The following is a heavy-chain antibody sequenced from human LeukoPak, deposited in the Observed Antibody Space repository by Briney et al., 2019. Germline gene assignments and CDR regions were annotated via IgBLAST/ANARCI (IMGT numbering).Heavy chain of an antibody. J-gene: IGHJ4*02. CDR1: GFTFSSYA. V-gene: IGHV3-23*01. CDR2: VSASGDNT. CDR3: ARDRSSSSWYPGTLDY. Sequence: GGSLRLSCAASGFTFSSYAMSWVRQAPGKGLEWVSAVSASGDNTYYADSVKGRFTISRDNSKNTLYLQMNSLRAEDTAVYYCARDRSSSSWYPGTLDYWGQGTLVTVSS. D-gene: IGHD6-13*01.